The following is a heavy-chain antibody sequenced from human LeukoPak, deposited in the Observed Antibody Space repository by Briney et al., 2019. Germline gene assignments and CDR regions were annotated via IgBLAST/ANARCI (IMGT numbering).Heavy chain of an antibody. CDR1: GFTVSSNY. CDR2: IYSGGST. D-gene: IGHD3-22*01. J-gene: IGHJ4*02. CDR3: ARAHKYYYDSSGYYY. Sequence: PGGSLRLSCAASGFTVSSNYMSWVRQAPGKGLEWVSVIYSGGSTYYADSVKGRFTISRDNSKNTLYLQMNSLRAEDTAVYYCARAHKYYYDSSGYYYWGQGTLVTVSS. V-gene: IGHV3-53*01.